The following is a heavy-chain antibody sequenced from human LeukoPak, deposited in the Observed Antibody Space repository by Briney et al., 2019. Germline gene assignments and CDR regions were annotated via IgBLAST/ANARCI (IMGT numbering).Heavy chain of an antibody. Sequence: PSETLSLTCTVSGGSISSYYWTWIRQPPGKGLEWIGYIYYTGSTNYSPSLKSRVTTSVDTSKNQLSLKLTSVTAADTALYYCARVVPAAYYFYYMDVWGKGTMVTVSS. J-gene: IGHJ6*03. D-gene: IGHD2-2*01. CDR3: ARVVPAAYYFYYMDV. V-gene: IGHV4-59*01. CDR2: IYYTGST. CDR1: GGSISSYY.